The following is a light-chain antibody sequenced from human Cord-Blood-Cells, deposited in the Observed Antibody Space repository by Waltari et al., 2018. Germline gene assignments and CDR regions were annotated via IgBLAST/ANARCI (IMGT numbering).Light chain of an antibody. CDR1: QSISSW. CDR3: QQYNSYSMYT. V-gene: IGKV1-5*01. J-gene: IGKJ2*01. CDR2: DAP. Sequence: DIQMTQSPSTLSASVGDRVTITCRASQSISSWLAWYQQKPGKAPKLLIYDAPSLESGVPSRFSGSGSETEFTLTISSLQPDDFATYYCQQYNSYSMYTFGQGTKLEIK.